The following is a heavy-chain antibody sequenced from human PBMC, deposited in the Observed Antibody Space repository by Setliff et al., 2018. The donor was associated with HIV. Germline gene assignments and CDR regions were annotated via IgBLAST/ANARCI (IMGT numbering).Heavy chain of an antibody. Sequence: LSETLSLTCSVSGDSVSSGGFYWSWIRQRPDKGLEWIGHLFYSGTTYYSPSLKSRVIISRDTSENQFSLQLSSVTAADTAVYYCARITIFVPGDPYFYGMDVWGQGTTVTVSS. CDR1: GDSVSSGGFY. V-gene: IGHV4-31*03. D-gene: IGHD3-3*02. CDR3: ARITIFVPGDPYFYGMDV. CDR2: LFYSGTT. J-gene: IGHJ6*02.